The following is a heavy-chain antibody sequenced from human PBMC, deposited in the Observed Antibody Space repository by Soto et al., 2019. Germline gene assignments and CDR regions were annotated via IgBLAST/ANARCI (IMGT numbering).Heavy chain of an antibody. D-gene: IGHD3-10*01. Sequence: QLTLKESGPTLVKPTQTLTLTCTFSGFSLDTSGVGVGWIRQPPGKALECVAVIYWDDYKHFSPSLESRLTITNDTSKNLVVLTMTDMDPVDTATYYCANKGSGLYPLDSWGQGTLVTVSS. CDR2: IYWDDYK. CDR1: GFSLDTSGVG. CDR3: ANKGSGLYPLDS. V-gene: IGHV2-5*02. J-gene: IGHJ4*02.